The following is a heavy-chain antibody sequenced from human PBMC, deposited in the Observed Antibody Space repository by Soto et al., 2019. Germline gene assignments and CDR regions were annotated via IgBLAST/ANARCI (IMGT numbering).Heavy chain of an antibody. CDR2: ISYDGSNK. V-gene: IGHV3-30-3*01. J-gene: IGHJ4*02. CDR3: ARLDRLGYCSSTSCYSVSDVDY. D-gene: IGHD2-2*02. Sequence: QVQLVESGGGVVQPGRSLRLSCAASGFTFSSYAMHWVRQAPGKGLEWVAVISYDGSNKYYADSVKGRFTISRDNSKNTLYMQMNSLRAEDTAVYYCARLDRLGYCSSTSCYSVSDVDYWGQGTLVTVSS. CDR1: GFTFSSYA.